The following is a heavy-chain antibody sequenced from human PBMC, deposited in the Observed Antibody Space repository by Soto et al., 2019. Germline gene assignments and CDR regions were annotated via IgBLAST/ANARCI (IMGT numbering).Heavy chain of an antibody. CDR1: GGTFNSYT. CDR2: IIPIFGTP. D-gene: IGHD5-18*01. CDR3: ASSLTWIQLWLPFDY. J-gene: IGHJ4*02. V-gene: IGHV1-69*13. Sequence: SAKVFLRASGGTFNSYTISWVREAPGQGLEWMGGIIPIFGTPNYAQKFQGRVTITADESTSTAYMELSSLRSEDTAVYYCASSLTWIQLWLPFDYWGQGTLVTVSS.